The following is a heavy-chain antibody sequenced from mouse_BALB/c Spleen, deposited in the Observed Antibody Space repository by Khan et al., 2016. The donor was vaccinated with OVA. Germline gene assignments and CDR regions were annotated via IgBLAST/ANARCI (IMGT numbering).Heavy chain of an antibody. CDR1: GYTFTAYT. V-gene: IGHV1-4*01. Sequence: QVQLQQSGAELARPGASVKMSCKASGYTFTAYTIHWVKQRPGQGLEWIGYINPSNDYTNYNQKFKDKATLTADKSSSTAYMQLSSLTSEDSTVYYCVREGAYYMNDGWFAYWGQGTLVTVSA. CDR2: INPSNDYT. CDR3: VREGAYYMNDGWFAY. D-gene: IGHD2-14*01. J-gene: IGHJ3*01.